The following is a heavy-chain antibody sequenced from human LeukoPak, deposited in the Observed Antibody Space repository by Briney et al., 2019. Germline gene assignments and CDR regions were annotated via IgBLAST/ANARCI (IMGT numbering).Heavy chain of an antibody. V-gene: IGHV3-30*18. CDR3: AKEKLPSGYSFLTDY. CDR1: GFTFNSYV. D-gene: IGHD5-18*01. CDR2: ISYDGPNK. Sequence: PGRSLRLSCAASGFTFNSYVMHWVRQAPGKGLEWVADISYDGPNKYYADSVKGRFTISRDDSKSTLYLQMNSLRPEDTAVYYCAKEKLPSGYSFLTDYWGQGTLVTVSS. J-gene: IGHJ4*02.